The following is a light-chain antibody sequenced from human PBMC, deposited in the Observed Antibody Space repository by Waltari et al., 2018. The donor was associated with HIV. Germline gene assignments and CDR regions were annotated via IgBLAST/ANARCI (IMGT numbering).Light chain of an antibody. Sequence: QSALTQPASVSGSPGQSLTISCPDSSSAMSTSHRVSWYQQHPAKAPKLIIYEVGNRPSGVSNRFSGSKSGNTASLTISGLQAEDEADYYCISYTTTDFYVFGPGTWVTVL. J-gene: IGLJ1*01. CDR3: ISYTTTDFYV. CDR1: SSAMSTSHR. V-gene: IGLV2-14*01. CDR2: EVG.